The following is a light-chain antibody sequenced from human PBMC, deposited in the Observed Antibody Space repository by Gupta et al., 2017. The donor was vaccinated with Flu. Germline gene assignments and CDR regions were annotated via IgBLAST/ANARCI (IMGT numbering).Light chain of an antibody. CDR1: QSVSRY. CDR2: GSS. V-gene: IGKV3-20*01. CDR3: QQHDSSPWT. Sequence: PGTLSVSPGERATLSCRASQSVSRYIDWYQQKPGQAPRLLIYGSSSRATGIPDRFSGSGSGTDFTLTISRLEPEDFAVYYCQQHDSSPWTFGQGTKVEIK. J-gene: IGKJ1*01.